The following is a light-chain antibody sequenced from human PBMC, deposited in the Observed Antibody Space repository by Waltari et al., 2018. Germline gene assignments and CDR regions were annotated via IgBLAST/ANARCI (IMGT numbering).Light chain of an antibody. Sequence: TCRGMKDIRKNLRWVQERPGKAPKLLIYDASNLEAGVPSRFSGTGSGTEFSLTISSLQPEDSATYYCQHYNNLPYTFSRGTKLQIK. V-gene: IGKV1-33*01. CDR3: QHYNNLPYT. CDR2: DAS. J-gene: IGKJ2*01. CDR1: KDIRKN.